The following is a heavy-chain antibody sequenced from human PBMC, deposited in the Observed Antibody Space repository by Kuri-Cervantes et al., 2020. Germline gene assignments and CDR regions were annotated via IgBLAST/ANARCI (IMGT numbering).Heavy chain of an antibody. CDR3: ARTHTLRYYYGMDV. D-gene: IGHD2-2*02. Sequence: GGSLRLSCAASGFTVSSNYMSWVRQAPGKGLEWVSVIYSGGSTYYADSVKGRFTISRDNSKNTLYLQMTSLRAEDTAVYYCARTHTLRYYYGMDVWGQGTTVTVSS. CDR1: GFTVSSNY. J-gene: IGHJ6*02. V-gene: IGHV3-66*02. CDR2: IYSGGST.